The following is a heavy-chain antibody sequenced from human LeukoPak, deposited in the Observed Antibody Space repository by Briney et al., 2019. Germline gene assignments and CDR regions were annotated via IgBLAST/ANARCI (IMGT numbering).Heavy chain of an antibody. V-gene: IGHV1-69*01. D-gene: IGHD3-3*01. CDR2: IIPIFGTA. J-gene: IGHJ6*02. CDR1: GGTFSSFA. CDR3: ARGRYDFWSGYEGPYYGMDV. Sequence: GSSVKVSCKASGGTFSSFAFSWVRQAPGQGLEWMGGIIPIFGTANYAQKFQGRVTITADESTSTAYMELSSLRSEDTAVYYCARGRYDFWSGYEGPYYGMDVWGQGTTVTVSS.